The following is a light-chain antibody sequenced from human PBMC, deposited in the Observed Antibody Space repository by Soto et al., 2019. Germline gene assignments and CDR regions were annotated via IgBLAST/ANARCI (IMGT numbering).Light chain of an antibody. CDR1: QSVSSK. CDR3: QQRCSGPRIT. J-gene: IGKJ5*01. Sequence: ETVMTQSPATLSVSPGERATFSCRASQSVSSKLAWYQQKPGQAPRVVIYDASNRATGIPARFSGSGSGTDFTLTISSREPEDFVGYYCQQRCSGPRITFGRGTRLEI. V-gene: IGKV3-11*01. CDR2: DAS.